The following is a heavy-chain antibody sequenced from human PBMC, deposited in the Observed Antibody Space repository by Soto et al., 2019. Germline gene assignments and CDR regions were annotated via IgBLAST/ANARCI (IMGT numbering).Heavy chain of an antibody. CDR3: ARFSGSYSYAMDV. V-gene: IGHV4-34*01. D-gene: IGHD6-19*01. J-gene: IGHJ6*02. Sequence: SETLSLTCAVYGGSFSGYYWSWIRQPPGKGLEWIGEINHSGVTNYKPSLKRRVTISVDTSKNQFSLQLKSVTAADTALYYCARFSGSYSYAMDVWGQGPTVTVAS. CDR2: INHSGVT. CDR1: GGSFSGYY.